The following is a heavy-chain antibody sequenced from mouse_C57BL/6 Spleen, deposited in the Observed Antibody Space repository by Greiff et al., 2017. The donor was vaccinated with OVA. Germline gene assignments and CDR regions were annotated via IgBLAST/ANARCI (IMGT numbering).Heavy chain of an antibody. CDR3: ASPLGGYWYFDV. J-gene: IGHJ1*03. D-gene: IGHD4-1*01. CDR1: GYSITSGYY. Sequence: EVKLQESGPGLVKPSQSLSLTCSVTGYSITSGYYWNWIRQFPGNKLEWMGYISYDGSNNYNPSLKNRISITRDTSKNQFFLKLNSVTTEDTATYYCASPLGGYWYFDVWGTGTTVTVSS. V-gene: IGHV3-6*01. CDR2: ISYDGSN.